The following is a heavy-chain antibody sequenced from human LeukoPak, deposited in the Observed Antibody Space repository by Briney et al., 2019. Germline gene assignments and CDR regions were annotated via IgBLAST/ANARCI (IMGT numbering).Heavy chain of an antibody. CDR2: IIPIFGTA. J-gene: IGHJ4*02. CDR1: GGTFSSYA. CDR3: ARDSMMITFGGVIVNTHYFDY. D-gene: IGHD3-16*02. V-gene: IGHV1-69*06. Sequence: GSSVKVSCKASGGTFSSYAISWVRQAPGQGLEWMGGIIPIFGTADYARKFQGRVTITADKSTSTAYMELSSLRSEDTAVYYCARDSMMITFGGVIVNTHYFDYWGQGTLVTVSS.